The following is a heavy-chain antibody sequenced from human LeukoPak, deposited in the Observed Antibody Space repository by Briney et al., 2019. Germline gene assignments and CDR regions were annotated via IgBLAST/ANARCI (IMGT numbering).Heavy chain of an antibody. CDR3: ARTSMIVVVSPFDY. D-gene: IGHD3-22*01. CDR2: INPNSGGT. V-gene: IGHV1-2*02. J-gene: IGHJ4*02. CDR1: GYTFTGYY. Sequence: ASVKVSCKASGYTFTGYYMHWVRQAPGQGLEWMGWINPNSGGTNYAQKFQGRVTMTRDTSISTVYMELSRLRSDDTAVYYCARTSMIVVVSPFDYWGQGTLVTVSS.